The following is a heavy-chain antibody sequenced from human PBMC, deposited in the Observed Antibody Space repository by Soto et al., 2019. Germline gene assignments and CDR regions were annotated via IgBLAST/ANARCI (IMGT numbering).Heavy chain of an antibody. Sequence: EVQLLESGGGLVQPGGSLRLSCAASGFTFSSYAMSWVRQAPGKGLEWVSAVSGSGGSTYYADSVKGRFTISRDNSKNTLYLQMTSLRAEDTAVYYCAKDWPVPADMDDVSFNYWGQGTLVTVSS. J-gene: IGHJ4*02. V-gene: IGHV3-23*01. CDR1: GFTFSSYA. CDR3: AKDWPVPADMDDVSFNY. D-gene: IGHD2-2*01. CDR2: VSGSGGST.